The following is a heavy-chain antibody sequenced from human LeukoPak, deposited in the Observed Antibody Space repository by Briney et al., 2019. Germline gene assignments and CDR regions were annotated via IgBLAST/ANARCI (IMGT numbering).Heavy chain of an antibody. CDR3: ARELTIFGVVIINYYYGMDV. CDR2: IWYDGSNK. J-gene: IGHJ6*02. D-gene: IGHD3-3*01. Sequence: GRSLRLSCAASGFTFSSYGMHWVRQAPGKGLEWVAVIWYDGSNKYYADSVKGRFTISRDNSKNTLYLQMNSLRAEDTAVYYCARELTIFGVVIINYYYGMDVWGQGTTVTVSS. V-gene: IGHV3-33*01. CDR1: GFTFSSYG.